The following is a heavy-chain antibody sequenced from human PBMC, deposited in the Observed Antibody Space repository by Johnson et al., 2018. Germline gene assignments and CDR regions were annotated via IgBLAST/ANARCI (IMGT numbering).Heavy chain of an antibody. CDR2: ISSGDGTGI. J-gene: IGHJ3*02. CDR3: FAGNARSNDAFDM. Sequence: VQLLESGGGVVQPGTSLTLSCAASGFTFSSYAMHWVRQAPGKRLEYVSGISSGDGTGIFYSSSVKGRFTISRDNSKNMLYLQRGSLIAEDTAVYCCFAGNARSNDAFDMWGQGTMVIVSS. D-gene: IGHD5-24*01. V-gene: IGHV3-64*01. CDR1: GFTFSSYA.